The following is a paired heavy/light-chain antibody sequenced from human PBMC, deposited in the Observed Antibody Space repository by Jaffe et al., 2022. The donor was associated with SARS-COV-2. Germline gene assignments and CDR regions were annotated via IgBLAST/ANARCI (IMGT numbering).Light chain of an antibody. Sequence: QSALTQPPSVSAAPGQKVTISCSGSTSNIGNNYVSWYQQLPGTAPKLLIYENNKRPSGIPDRFSGSKSGTSATLGVTGLQTGDEADYYCGTWDSSLIAVVFGGGTKLTVL. CDR1: TSNIGNNY. CDR2: ENN. V-gene: IGLV1-51*02. J-gene: IGLJ2*01. CDR3: GTWDSSLIAVV.
Heavy chain of an antibody. Sequence: EVQLVESGGGLVQPGGSLRLSCAASGFTFSNYAMSWVRQAPGKGLEWVSGITGSGDRTSYAGSVKGRFTISRDNAKNTVYLQMNSLRAEDTDVYYCAKGQGSVKFNELDNWGRGTLVTVSS. CDR1: GFTFSNYA. V-gene: IGHV3-23*04. CDR2: ITGSGDRT. D-gene: IGHD2-15*01. CDR3: AKGQGSVKFNELDN. J-gene: IGHJ4*02.